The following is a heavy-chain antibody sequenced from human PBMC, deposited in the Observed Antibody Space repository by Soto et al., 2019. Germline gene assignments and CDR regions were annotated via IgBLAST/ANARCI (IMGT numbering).Heavy chain of an antibody. Sequence: SETLSLTCTVSGGSTSSYYWSWLRQPPGRGLEWIGYIYYSGTTNYNPSLKSRVIMSLDTSKNQFSLKLSSVTAADTAVYYCARDKHSSGFYALDYWGQGTLVTVSS. V-gene: IGHV4-59*01. D-gene: IGHD3-22*01. J-gene: IGHJ4*02. CDR3: ARDKHSSGFYALDY. CDR1: GGSTSSYY. CDR2: IYYSGTT.